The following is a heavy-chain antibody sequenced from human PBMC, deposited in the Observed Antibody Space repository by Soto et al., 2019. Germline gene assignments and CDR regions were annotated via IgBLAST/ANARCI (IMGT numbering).Heavy chain of an antibody. CDR3: ARSIGSGGVIGGFDY. D-gene: IGHD3-16*02. J-gene: IGHJ4*02. Sequence: QVQLVQSGAEVRKPGSAVRVSCKASGGTFNMYAMNWVRQAPGQGLEWMAGIIPIFDTPRYSQQFQGRVTITVDESTSTAYIELSSLRSEDTAIYYCARSIGSGGVIGGFDYWGQGPLVTVAS. CDR1: GGTFNMYA. CDR2: IIPIFDTP. V-gene: IGHV1-69*01.